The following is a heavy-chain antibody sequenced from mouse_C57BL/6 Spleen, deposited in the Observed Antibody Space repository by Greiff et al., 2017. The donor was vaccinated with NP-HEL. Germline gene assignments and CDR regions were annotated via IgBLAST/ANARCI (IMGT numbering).Heavy chain of an antibody. CDR2: IDPETGGT. J-gene: IGHJ2*01. D-gene: IGHD2-4*01. V-gene: IGHV1-15*01. CDR3: TRDDDYDDEYYFDY. CDR1: GYTFTDYE. Sequence: LQQSGAELVRPGASVTLSCKASGYTFTDYEMHWVKQTPVHGLEWIGAIDPETGGTAYNQKFKGKAILTADKSSSTAYMELRSLTSEDSAVYYCTRDDDYDDEYYFDYWGQGTTLTVSS.